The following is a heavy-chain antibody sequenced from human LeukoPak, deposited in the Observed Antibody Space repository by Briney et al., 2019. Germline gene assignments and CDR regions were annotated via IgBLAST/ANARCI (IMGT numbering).Heavy chain of an antibody. J-gene: IGHJ4*02. V-gene: IGHV1-2*04. CDR3: ARDSGYYDSSGYYFPFIDY. Sequence: ASVKVSCKASGYTFTGYYMHWVRQAPGQGLEWMGWINPNSGGTNYAQKFQGWVTMTGDTSISTAYMELSRLRSDDTAVYYCARDSGYYDSSGYYFPFIDYWGQGTLVTVSS. CDR2: INPNSGGT. D-gene: IGHD3-22*01. CDR1: GYTFTGYY.